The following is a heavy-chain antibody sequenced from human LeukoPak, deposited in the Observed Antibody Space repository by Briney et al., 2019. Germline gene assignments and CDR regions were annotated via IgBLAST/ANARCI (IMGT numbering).Heavy chain of an antibody. D-gene: IGHD3-3*01. CDR3: AKDQGRSRLRFLEWLLLDY. Sequence: GGSLRLSCAASGFTFSSYAMSWVRQAPGKGLEWVSAISGSGGSTYYADSVKGRFTISRDNSKNTLYLQMNSLRAEDTAVYYCAKDQGRSRLRFLEWLLLDYWGQGTLVTVSS. J-gene: IGHJ4*02. CDR2: ISGSGGST. V-gene: IGHV3-23*01. CDR1: GFTFSSYA.